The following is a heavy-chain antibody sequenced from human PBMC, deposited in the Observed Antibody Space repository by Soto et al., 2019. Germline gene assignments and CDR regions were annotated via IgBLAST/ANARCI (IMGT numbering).Heavy chain of an antibody. V-gene: IGHV4-59*08. CDR1: GGSISSYY. CDR2: IYYSGST. Sequence: SETLSLTCTVSGGSISSYYWSWIRQPPGKGLEWIGYIYYSGSTNYNPSLKSRVTISVDTSKNQFSLKLSSVTAADTAVYYCARHPGEDYYYMDVWGKGTTVTVS. J-gene: IGHJ6*03. CDR3: ARHPGEDYYYMDV. D-gene: IGHD3-10*01.